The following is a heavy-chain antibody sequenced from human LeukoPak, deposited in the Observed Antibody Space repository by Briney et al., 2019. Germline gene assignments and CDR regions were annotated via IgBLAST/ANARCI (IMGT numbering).Heavy chain of an antibody. Sequence: ASVKVSCKASGYTFTGYYMHWVRQAPGQGLEWMGWINPNSGGTNYAQKFQGRVTMTRDTSISTAYMELGRLRSDDTAVYYCAREYGSSSRSDYWGQGTLVTVSS. V-gene: IGHV1-2*02. J-gene: IGHJ4*02. CDR1: GYTFTGYY. D-gene: IGHD6-6*01. CDR2: INPNSGGT. CDR3: AREYGSSSRSDY.